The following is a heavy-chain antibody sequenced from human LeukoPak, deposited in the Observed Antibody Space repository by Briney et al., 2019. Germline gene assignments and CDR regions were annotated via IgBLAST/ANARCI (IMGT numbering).Heavy chain of an antibody. D-gene: IGHD6-19*01. CDR1: GFTFSSYA. J-gene: IGHJ6*02. V-gene: IGHV3-23*01. Sequence: PGGSLRLSCAASGFTFSSYAMSWVRQPPGKGLKWFSAIRGIGVSTYYADSVKGRFTISRDNSKNTLYLQMNSLRAEDTAVYYCAKDVIAVAGTRSYYYYYGMDVWGQGTTVTVSS. CDR3: AKDVIAVAGTRSYYYYYGMDV. CDR2: IRGIGVST.